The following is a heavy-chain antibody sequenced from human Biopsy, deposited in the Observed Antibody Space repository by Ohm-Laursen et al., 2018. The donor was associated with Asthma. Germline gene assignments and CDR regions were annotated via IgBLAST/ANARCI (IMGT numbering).Heavy chain of an antibody. CDR1: PGSFSGFF. Sequence: GTLSLTCRVYPGSFSGFFWTWIRQSPGKGLEWIGETNERGVTNNNPSLKSRVIISIDTYWNRVSLKLTSVTAADTAVYYCARGPELDVWGQGTTVTVPS. CDR3: ARGPELDV. CDR2: TNERGVT. V-gene: IGHV4-34*01. J-gene: IGHJ6*02.